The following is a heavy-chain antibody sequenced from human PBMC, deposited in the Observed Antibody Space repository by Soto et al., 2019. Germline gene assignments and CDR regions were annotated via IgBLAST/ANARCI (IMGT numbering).Heavy chain of an antibody. Sequence: QLQLQESGSGLVKPSQTLSLTCAVSGGSISGGGYSWSWVRQPPGKGLEWIGYIYYSGSTYYNPSLKSLATISVERSKNQLSLKLRSVTAADTAVYYCARVPSPWGQGTLVTVSS. CDR1: GGSISGGGYS. CDR2: IYYSGST. CDR3: ARVPSP. J-gene: IGHJ5*02. V-gene: IGHV4-30-2*01.